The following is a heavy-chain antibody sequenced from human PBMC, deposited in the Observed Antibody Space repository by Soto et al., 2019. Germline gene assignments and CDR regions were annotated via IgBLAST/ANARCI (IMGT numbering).Heavy chain of an antibody. CDR2: ISWKSDSE. CDR3: ARDTGVYHDGMDV. V-gene: IGHV3-9*01. J-gene: IGHJ6*02. Sequence: GLFHRLSWEAFGCTFDDHAVHWVRQLPGGGLEWVAVISWKSDSEGYADSVKGRFSISRANIQPSVHLQMNSLRPEDTALYYCARDTGVYHDGMDVGGQGTRVTGS. D-gene: IGHD2-2*01. CDR1: GCTFDDHA.